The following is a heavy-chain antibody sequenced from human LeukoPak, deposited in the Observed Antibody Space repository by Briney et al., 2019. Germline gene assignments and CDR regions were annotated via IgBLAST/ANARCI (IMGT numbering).Heavy chain of an antibody. D-gene: IGHD3-16*02. CDR3: ARGEPFGGVIVAFDY. Sequence: SETLSLTCTVSGGSISSSSYYWGWIRQPPGKGLEWIGSIYYSGRTYYNPSLKSRVTISVDTSKNQLSLKLSSVTAADTAVYYCARGEPFGGVIVAFDYWGQGTLVTVSS. CDR1: GGSISSSSYY. J-gene: IGHJ4*02. CDR2: IYYSGRT. V-gene: IGHV4-39*07.